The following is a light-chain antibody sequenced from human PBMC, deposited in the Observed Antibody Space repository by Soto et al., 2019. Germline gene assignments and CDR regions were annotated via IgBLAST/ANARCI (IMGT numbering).Light chain of an antibody. CDR1: NNL. J-gene: IGLJ1*01. CDR2: EGT. CDR3: CAYVGARSYV. Sequence: QSVLTQPASVSGSPGQSITISCTGTNNLVSWYQQHPGKAPKVVLYEGTKRPSGVSNRFSGSNSGSTASLTISGLQAEDEATYFCCAYVGARSYVFGPGTKVTVL. V-gene: IGLV2-23*01.